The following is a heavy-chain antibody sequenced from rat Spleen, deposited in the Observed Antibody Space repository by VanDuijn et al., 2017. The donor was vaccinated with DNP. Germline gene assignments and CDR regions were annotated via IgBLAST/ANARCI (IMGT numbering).Heavy chain of an antibody. CDR3: ARWNIGTSTLDY. Sequence: EVQLQESGPGLVKPSQSLPLTCSVTGYSITSNYWGWIRKFPGNKMEYIGHISYSGSTHYNPSLKSRISITQDTSKNQFFLQFSSVTTEDTATYYCARWNIGTSTLDYWGQGVMVTVSS. J-gene: IGHJ2*01. CDR2: ISYSGST. CDR1: GYSITSNY. D-gene: IGHD1-5*01. V-gene: IGHV3-1*01.